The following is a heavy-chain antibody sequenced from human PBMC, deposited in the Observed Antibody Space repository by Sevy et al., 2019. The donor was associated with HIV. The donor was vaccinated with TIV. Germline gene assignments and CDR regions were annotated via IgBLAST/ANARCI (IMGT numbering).Heavy chain of an antibody. Sequence: GGSLRLSCAASGFTFSDYYMSWIRQAPGKGLEWVSYISSSGSTIYYADSVKGRFTISRDNAKNSPYLQMNSLRAEDTAVYYCARDNRDTAMVPYFDYWGQGTLVTVSS. CDR2: ISSSGSTI. CDR3: ARDNRDTAMVPYFDY. J-gene: IGHJ4*02. D-gene: IGHD5-18*01. CDR1: GFTFSDYY. V-gene: IGHV3-11*01.